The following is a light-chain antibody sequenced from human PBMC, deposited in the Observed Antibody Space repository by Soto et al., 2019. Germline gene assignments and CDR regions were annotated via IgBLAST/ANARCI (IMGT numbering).Light chain of an antibody. Sequence: QSVLTQPPSVSAAPGQRVTISCSGSSSNIGGNSVSWYQQLPGTAPKLLIYDDDKRPSGIPDRFSGSKSGTSATLGITGFQTGDEAEYYCGSWDSRLSDYVFGNVTKVTV. V-gene: IGLV1-51*01. CDR2: DDD. CDR1: SSNIGGNS. CDR3: GSWDSRLSDYV. J-gene: IGLJ1*01.